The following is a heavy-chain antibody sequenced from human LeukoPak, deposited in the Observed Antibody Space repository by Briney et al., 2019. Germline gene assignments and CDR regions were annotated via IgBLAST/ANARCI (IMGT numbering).Heavy chain of an antibody. CDR1: GDSISGYY. CDR3: TKATRWLAFDY. V-gene: IGHV4-4*08. Sequence: SETLSLTCIVSGDSISGYYWSWIRQSPGKGLEWIGYIHAGGSTNNNPSLRSRVSISIDTSRNQLSLQLSSVTAADTAVYYCTKATRWLAFDYGGWGALVTVSA. J-gene: IGHJ4*02. CDR2: IHAGGST. D-gene: IGHD6-19*01.